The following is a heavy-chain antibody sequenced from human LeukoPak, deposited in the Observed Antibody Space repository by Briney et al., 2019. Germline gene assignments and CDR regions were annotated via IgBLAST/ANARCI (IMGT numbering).Heavy chain of an antibody. J-gene: IGHJ6*02. CDR3: GGSSLYYYYYGMDV. Sequence: AGGSLRLSCAASGLTFSSYGMSWVRQAPGKGLECVAGIVASGGSTFYADSVKGRFTISRDNSKNTLYLQMNSLRAEDTAVYYCGGSSLYYYYYGMDVWGQGTTVTVSS. CDR2: IVASGGST. V-gene: IGHV3-66*01. D-gene: IGHD3-16*01. CDR1: GLTFSSYG.